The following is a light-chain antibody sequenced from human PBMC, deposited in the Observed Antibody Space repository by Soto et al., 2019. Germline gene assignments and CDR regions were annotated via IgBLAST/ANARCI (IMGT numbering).Light chain of an antibody. V-gene: IGKV1-39*01. CDR3: QQSFNTPVT. CDR2: AAS. J-gene: IGKJ5*01. Sequence: DIQMTQSPSSLCESAGGGFTITGVASQFISTYLNSYQQKPGKAPKLLIYAASSLQSGVPSRFSGSGSATDFTLTISSLQPEDFATYYSQQSFNTPVTFGQGTRLEI. CDR1: QFISTY.